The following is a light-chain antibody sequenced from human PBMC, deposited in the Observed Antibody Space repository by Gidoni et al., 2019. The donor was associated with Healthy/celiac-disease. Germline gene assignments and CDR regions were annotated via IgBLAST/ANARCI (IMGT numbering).Light chain of an antibody. J-gene: IGKJ1*01. CDR1: QSVSSSY. CDR3: QQYGSSPWT. CDR2: GAS. V-gene: IGKV3-20*01. Sequence: DIVLTQSPGTLSLSPGERATLSCRASQSVSSSYLAWYQQKPGQAPRLLIYGASSRATGIPDRFSGGGCGTDFTLTISRLEPEDFAVYYCQQYGSSPWTFGQGTKVEIK.